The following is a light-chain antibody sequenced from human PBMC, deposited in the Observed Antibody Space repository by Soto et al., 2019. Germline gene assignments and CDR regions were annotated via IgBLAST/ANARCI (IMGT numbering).Light chain of an antibody. CDR2: YVD. Sequence: QSALTQPASVSGSPGQSITISCTGTSRDVGAYDYVSWYLQYPDKAPQLLIYYVDHRPSGVSSRFSGSKSGNTASLTISGLQAEDEGDYYCSSFTSSVTYVFGTGTKVTVL. CDR1: SRDVGAYDY. J-gene: IGLJ1*01. CDR3: SSFTSSVTYV. V-gene: IGLV2-14*03.